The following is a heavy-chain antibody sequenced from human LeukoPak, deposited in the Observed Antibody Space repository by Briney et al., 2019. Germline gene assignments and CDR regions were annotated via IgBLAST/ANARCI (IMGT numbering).Heavy chain of an antibody. Sequence: GGSLRLSCSASGFTFSSFAMRWLRQAPGKGLEWVSAISGSGGSTYYADSVKGRFTISRDNSKNMLYLQMNSLRADGTAVYYCAKGRIFGVVIEDWGQRTLVTVSS. CDR2: ISGSGGST. CDR1: GFTFSSFA. V-gene: IGHV3-23*01. J-gene: IGHJ4*02. CDR3: AKGRIFGVVIED. D-gene: IGHD3-3*01.